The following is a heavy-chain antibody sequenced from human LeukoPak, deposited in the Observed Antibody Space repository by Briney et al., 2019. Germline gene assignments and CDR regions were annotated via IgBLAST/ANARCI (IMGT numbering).Heavy chain of an antibody. Sequence: SETLSLTCAVYGGSFSDYSRTWIRPPPGKGLEWIREINHRGGTNHNPSLMRRLIMSVDTSKNQISLKVSSVTAAETAVYYCARVGYSYSINGWSRTGLGAYRAKYYYYMDVWGEGTTVTVSS. J-gene: IGHJ6*03. CDR3: ARVGYSYSINGWSRTGLGAYRAKYYYYMDV. D-gene: IGHD5-18*01. CDR2: INHRGGT. V-gene: IGHV4-34*01. CDR1: GGSFSDYS.